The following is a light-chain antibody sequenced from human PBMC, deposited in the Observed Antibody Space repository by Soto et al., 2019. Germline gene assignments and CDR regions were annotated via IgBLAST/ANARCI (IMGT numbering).Light chain of an antibody. CDR3: HQYGSSTWT. CDR1: QSVKSDY. Sequence: EIVLTQSPGTLSLSPGERATLSCRASQSVKSDYLAWYQQKPGQAPRLLIYGASSSATGIPDRFSDSGSGTDFTLTISILEPEDFAVYYCHQYGSSTWTFGQGTKMEIK. V-gene: IGKV3-20*01. CDR2: GAS. J-gene: IGKJ1*01.